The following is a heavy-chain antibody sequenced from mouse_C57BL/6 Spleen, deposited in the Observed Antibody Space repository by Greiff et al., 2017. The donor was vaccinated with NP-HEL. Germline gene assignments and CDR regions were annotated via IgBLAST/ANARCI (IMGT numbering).Heavy chain of an antibody. Sequence: EVKLVESGGGLVKPGGSLKLSCAASGFTFSDYGMHWVRQAPEKGLEWVAYISSGSSTIYYADTVKGRFTISRDNAKNTLFLQMTSLRSEDTAMYYCARGTTARGFAYWGQGTLVTVSA. J-gene: IGHJ3*01. D-gene: IGHD1-2*01. V-gene: IGHV5-17*01. CDR2: ISSGSSTI. CDR1: GFTFSDYG. CDR3: ARGTTARGFAY.